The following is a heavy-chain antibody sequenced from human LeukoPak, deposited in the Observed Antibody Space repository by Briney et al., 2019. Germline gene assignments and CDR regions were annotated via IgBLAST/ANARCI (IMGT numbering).Heavy chain of an antibody. V-gene: IGHV3-11*04. CDR1: GFTFRDYY. Sequence: VRSLRLSCAASGFTFRDYYMGWVRRAPGTGLEWVSYITNSGGGTYYPDSVKGRFTISRDNAKKSLYLQVSSLRAEDTAVYYCARALNDAFDIWGQGTMVTVSS. CDR3: ARALNDAFDI. J-gene: IGHJ3*02. CDR2: ITNSGGGT.